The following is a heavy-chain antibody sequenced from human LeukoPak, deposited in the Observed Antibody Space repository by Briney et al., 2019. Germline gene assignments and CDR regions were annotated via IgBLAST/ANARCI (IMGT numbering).Heavy chain of an antibody. CDR1: GYTFTAYY. CDR2: INPNSGGT. D-gene: IGHD3-10*01. J-gene: IGHJ4*02. CDR3: ASPGVTDTYYYGSGSYDFDY. V-gene: IGHV1-2*02. Sequence: ASVKVSCKASGYTFTAYYMHWVRQAPGQGLEWMGWINPNSGGTNYAQKFQGRVTMTRDTSISTAYMELSRLRSDDTAVYYCASPGVTDTYYYGSGSYDFDYWGQGTLVTVSS.